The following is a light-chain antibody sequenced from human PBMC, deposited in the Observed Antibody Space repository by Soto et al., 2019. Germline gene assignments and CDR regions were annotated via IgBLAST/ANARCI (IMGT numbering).Light chain of an antibody. CDR1: QSFRGL. Sequence: EVVLTQSPVTLSLSPGERATLSCRASQSFRGLLAWYQQKPGQAPRLLIYDAYNRATGIPPRFSGSGSGTDFTLTISSLEPEDFAVYHCQQRSNWITFGQGTRLEIK. CDR3: QQRSNWIT. J-gene: IGKJ5*01. V-gene: IGKV3-11*01. CDR2: DAY.